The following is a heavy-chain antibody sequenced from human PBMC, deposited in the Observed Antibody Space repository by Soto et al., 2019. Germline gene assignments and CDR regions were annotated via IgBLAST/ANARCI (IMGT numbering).Heavy chain of an antibody. J-gene: IGHJ6*02. CDR3: ARALGSMVRGVYYYYYGMDV. CDR1: GYTFTSYY. CDR2: INPSGGST. D-gene: IGHD3-10*01. Sequence: ASVKVSCKASGYTFTSYYMHWVRQAPGQGLEWMGIINPSGGSTSYAQKLQGRVTMTRDTSTSTVCMELSSLRSEDTAVYYCARALGSMVRGVYYYYYGMDVWGQGTTVTVSS. V-gene: IGHV1-46*01.